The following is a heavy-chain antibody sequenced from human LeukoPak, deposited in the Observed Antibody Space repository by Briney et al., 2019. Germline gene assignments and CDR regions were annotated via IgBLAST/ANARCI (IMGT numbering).Heavy chain of an antibody. CDR3: AASGWSKPYYFDY. D-gene: IGHD6-19*01. Sequence: ASVKVSCKASGYTFTSYGFNWVRQAPGQGLEWMGWISAYNGNTYYIQRLQGRVTMTTDPSTSTAYMELRSLRSDDTAVNFCAASGWSKPYYFDYWGQGTPVTVSS. CDR2: ISAYNGNT. CDR1: GYTFTSYG. J-gene: IGHJ4*02. V-gene: IGHV1-18*01.